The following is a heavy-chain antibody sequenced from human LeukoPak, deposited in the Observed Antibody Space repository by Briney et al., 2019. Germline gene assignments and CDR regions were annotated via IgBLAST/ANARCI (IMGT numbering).Heavy chain of an antibody. Sequence: ASVKVSCKASGYTFTGYYMHWVRQAPGQGLEWMGRINPNSGGTNYAQKFQGRVTMTRDTSISTAYMELSRLRSDDTAVYYCARVATAVADFFDYWGQGTLVTVSS. D-gene: IGHD6-19*01. J-gene: IGHJ4*02. CDR2: INPNSGGT. CDR1: GYTFTGYY. V-gene: IGHV1-2*06. CDR3: ARVATAVADFFDY.